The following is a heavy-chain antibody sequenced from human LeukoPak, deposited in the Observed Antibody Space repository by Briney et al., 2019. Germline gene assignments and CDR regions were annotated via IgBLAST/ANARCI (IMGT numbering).Heavy chain of an antibody. CDR3: AREVDIYDYVWGSYRYVTGGMDV. V-gene: IGHV3-21*01. CDR1: GFTFSSYE. CDR2: ISSSSSYI. Sequence: GGSLRLSCAASGFTFSSYEMNWVRQAPGKGLEWVSSISSSSSYIYYADSVKGRFTISRDNAKNSLYLQMNSLRAEDTAVYYCAREVDIYDYVWGSYRYVTGGMDVWGKGTTVTVSS. J-gene: IGHJ6*04. D-gene: IGHD3-16*02.